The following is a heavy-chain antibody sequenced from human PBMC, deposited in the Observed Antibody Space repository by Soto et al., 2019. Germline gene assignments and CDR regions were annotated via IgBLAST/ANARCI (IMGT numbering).Heavy chain of an antibody. Sequence: QVQLQQWGAGLLKPSETLSLTCAVYGGSFSGYYWSWIRQPPGKGLEWIGEINHSGSTNYNPSLKSRVTISVDTSKNQFSLKLSSVTAADTAVYYCARTGYCTNGVCYTLLPGGWFDPWGQGTLVTVSS. CDR1: GGSFSGYY. D-gene: IGHD2-8*01. V-gene: IGHV4-34*01. CDR2: INHSGST. J-gene: IGHJ5*02. CDR3: ARTGYCTNGVCYTLLPGGWFDP.